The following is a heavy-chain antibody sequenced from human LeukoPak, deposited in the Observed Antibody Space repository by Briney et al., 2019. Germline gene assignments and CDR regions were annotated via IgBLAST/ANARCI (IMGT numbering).Heavy chain of an antibody. V-gene: IGHV3-64*01. CDR2: INSNGGST. CDR1: GFTFSSYA. D-gene: IGHD3-22*01. Sequence: PGGSLRLSCAASGFTFSSYAMHWVRQAPGEGLEYVSAINSNGGSTYYANAVKGRFTISRDNSKNMLYLQMGSLRAEDMAVYYCARGDYYDSSGYPTTFDPWGQGTLVTVSS. CDR3: ARGDYYDSSGYPTTFDP. J-gene: IGHJ5*02.